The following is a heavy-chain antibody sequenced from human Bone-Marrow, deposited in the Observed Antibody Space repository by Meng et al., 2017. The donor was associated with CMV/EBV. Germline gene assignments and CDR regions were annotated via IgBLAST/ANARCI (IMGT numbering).Heavy chain of an antibody. V-gene: IGHV1-69*10. CDR1: GGSFSRSS. CDR2: IIPDLGMS. D-gene: IGHD2-2*01. CDR3: AREPAHDAFDI. Sequence: SVKVSCKASGGSFSRSSISWVRQAPGQGLEWMGRIIPDLGMSNYAQKFQGRVTVTAHKSTTTAYMELRSLRSEDTAVYYCAREPAHDAFDIWVQGTMVTVSS. J-gene: IGHJ3*02.